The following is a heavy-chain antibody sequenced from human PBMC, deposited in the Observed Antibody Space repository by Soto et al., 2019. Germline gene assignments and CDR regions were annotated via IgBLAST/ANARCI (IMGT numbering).Heavy chain of an antibody. CDR2: IYWDDDK. D-gene: IGHD3-3*01. V-gene: IGHV2-5*02. J-gene: IGHJ4*02. Sequence: QITLKESGPTLVKPTQTLTLTCTFSGFSLSTSGVGVGWIRQPPGKALEWLALIYWDDDKRYSPSLKSRLTISKDTSKNQVVLTMTNMDPVDTATYYCAHINGFLEWLSTFDYWGQGTLVTVSS. CDR1: GFSLSTSGVG. CDR3: AHINGFLEWLSTFDY.